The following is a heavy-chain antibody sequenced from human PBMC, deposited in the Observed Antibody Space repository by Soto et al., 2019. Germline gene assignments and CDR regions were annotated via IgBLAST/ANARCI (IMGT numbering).Heavy chain of an antibody. CDR2: INSDGSST. V-gene: IGHV3-74*01. CDR3: ARGRGGGSGAFQH. D-gene: IGHD3-10*01. CDR1: GFTFSSYW. Sequence: EVQLVEFGGGLVQPGGSLRLSCAASGFTFSSYWMHWVRQVPGKGLVWVSRINSDGSSTSYADSVKGRFTISRDNAKNTLYLQMSSLTAEDTAVYYCARGRGGGSGAFQHWGQGTLVTVSS. J-gene: IGHJ1*01.